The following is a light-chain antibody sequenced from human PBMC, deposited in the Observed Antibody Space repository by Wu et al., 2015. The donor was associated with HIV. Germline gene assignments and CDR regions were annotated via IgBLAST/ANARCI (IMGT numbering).Light chain of an antibody. CDR2: AAS. V-gene: IGKV1-9*01. Sequence: DIQLTQSPSFLSASVGDRVTLACRASQAISSYLAWYQQKPGKAPKLLIYAASSLQSGAPSRFSGSGSGTEFTLTITSLQPDDFATYYCQQYSSYSAWTFGLGTKVEIK. CDR1: QAISSY. CDR3: QQYSSYSAWT. J-gene: IGKJ1*01.